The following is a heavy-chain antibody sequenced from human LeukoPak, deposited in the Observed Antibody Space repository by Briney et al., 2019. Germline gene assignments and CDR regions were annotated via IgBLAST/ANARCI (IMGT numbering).Heavy chain of an antibody. CDR3: ARESRDCGSTSCYSGAFDI. V-gene: IGHV3-30*01. CDR2: ISYDGSNK. D-gene: IGHD2-2*01. J-gene: IGHJ3*02. Sequence: GRSLRLSCAASGFTFSSYAMHWVRQAPGKGLEWVAVISYDGSNKYYADSVKGRFTISRDNSKNTLYLQMNSLRAEDTAVYYCARESRDCGSTSCYSGAFDIWGQGTMVTVSS. CDR1: GFTFSSYA.